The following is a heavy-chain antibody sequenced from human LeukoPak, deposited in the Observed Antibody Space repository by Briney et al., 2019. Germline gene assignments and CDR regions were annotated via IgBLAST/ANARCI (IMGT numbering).Heavy chain of an antibody. CDR1: GYSFSNYY. D-gene: IGHD1-26*01. V-gene: IGHV5-51*01. CDR2: MYPGGSDI. J-gene: IGHJ4*02. Sequence: GESLKISCXGSGYSFSNYYIDWVRQMPGKGLEWMDVMYPGGSDIRYSPSFQGQVTISADKSIDTAYLQWSSLKASDSAMYYCASRTGSYYPFDSWGQGTLVTVSS. CDR3: ASRTGSYYPFDS.